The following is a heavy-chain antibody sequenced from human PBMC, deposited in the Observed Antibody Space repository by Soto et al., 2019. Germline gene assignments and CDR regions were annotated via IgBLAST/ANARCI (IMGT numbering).Heavy chain of an antibody. V-gene: IGHV3-30-3*01. CDR3: ARSRRDGYLTQDPNYYYYGMDV. Sequence: QVQLVESGGGVVQPGRSLRLSCAASGFTFSSYAMHWVRQAPGKGLEWVAVISYDGSNKYYADSVKGRFTISRDNSKNTLYLQMNSLRAEDTAVYYCARSRRDGYLTQDPNYYYYGMDVWGQGTTVTVSS. J-gene: IGHJ6*02. CDR2: ISYDGSNK. D-gene: IGHD5-12*01. CDR1: GFTFSSYA.